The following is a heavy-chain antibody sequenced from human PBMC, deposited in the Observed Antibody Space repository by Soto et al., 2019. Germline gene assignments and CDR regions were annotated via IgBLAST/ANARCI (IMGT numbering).Heavy chain of an antibody. V-gene: IGHV3-30-3*01. CDR3: ARDTLGYYFDY. J-gene: IGHJ4*02. D-gene: IGHD3-10*01. CDR2: ISYDGTNK. CDR1: GFTFSSYA. Sequence: QVQLVESGGDVVQPGRSLRLSCAASGFTFSSYAMYWVRQAPGKGLEWVAVISYDGTNKYYADSVKGRFTISRDNSKNTLYLQMNSLRAEDTAVYYCARDTLGYYFDYWGQGTLVTVSS.